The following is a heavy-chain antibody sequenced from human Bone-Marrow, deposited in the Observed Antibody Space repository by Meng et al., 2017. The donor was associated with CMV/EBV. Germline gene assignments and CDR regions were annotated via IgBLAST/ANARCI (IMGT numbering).Heavy chain of an antibody. J-gene: IGHJ4*02. Sequence: GSLRLSCAVYGGSFSGYYWSWIRQPPGKGLEWIGEINHSGTAYYNPSLKSRVTISVDTSRNQFSLRLTSVTAADTAVYYCARDSRAANWNDFTIWGQGTLVTVYS. CDR1: GGSFSGYY. D-gene: IGHD1-20*01. CDR3: ARDSRAANWNDFTI. CDR2: INHSGTA. V-gene: IGHV4-34*01.